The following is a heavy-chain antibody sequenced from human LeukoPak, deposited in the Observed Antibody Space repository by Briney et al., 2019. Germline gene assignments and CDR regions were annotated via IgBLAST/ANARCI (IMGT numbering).Heavy chain of an antibody. Sequence: GESLKISCKGSGYSFNSFWIGWVRQMPGKGLEWMGIIYPGDSDTRYSPSFQGQVTISADKSISTAYLQWSSLKASDTAMYFCARHPSSGFYSHVDYWGQGTLVTVSP. J-gene: IGHJ4*02. V-gene: IGHV5-51*01. CDR2: IYPGDSDT. CDR3: ARHPSSGFYSHVDY. CDR1: GYSFNSFW. D-gene: IGHD3-22*01.